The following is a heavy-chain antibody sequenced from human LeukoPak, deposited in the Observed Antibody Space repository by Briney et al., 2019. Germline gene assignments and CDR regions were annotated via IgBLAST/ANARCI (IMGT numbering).Heavy chain of an antibody. D-gene: IGHD3-22*01. Sequence: SETLSLACTVSGGSISSYYWSWIRQPPGKGLEWIGYIYYSGSTNYNPSLKSRVTISVDTSKNQFSLKLSSVTAADTAVYYCARVYDSSGYYFDYWGQGTLVTVSS. CDR3: ARVYDSSGYYFDY. CDR2: IYYSGST. CDR1: GGSISSYY. V-gene: IGHV4-59*01. J-gene: IGHJ4*02.